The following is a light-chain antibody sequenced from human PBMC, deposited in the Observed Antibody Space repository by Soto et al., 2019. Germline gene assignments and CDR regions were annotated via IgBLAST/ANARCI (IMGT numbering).Light chain of an antibody. CDR3: QQSYSTLST. Sequence: DIQMTQSPSSLSASVGDRVTITCRASQSISSYLNWYQQKPGKAPKLLIYAASSLQSGVPSRFSGSGSGTDFTLTISSLQPEDFAPYYCQQSYSTLSTYGQGTRLEIK. J-gene: IGKJ5*01. CDR2: AAS. V-gene: IGKV1-39*01. CDR1: QSISSY.